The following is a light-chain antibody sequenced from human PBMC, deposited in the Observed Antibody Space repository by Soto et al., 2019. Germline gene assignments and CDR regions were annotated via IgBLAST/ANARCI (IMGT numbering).Light chain of an antibody. V-gene: IGKV2D-29*01. Sequence: DIVMTQTPLSLSVTPGQPASISCKSSQSLLHSDGKTYFYWYLQKPGQPPQLLVYEVSNRFSGVSGRFSGSGSGTSFTLKISRVEAEDVGVYHCMQGVPLPWTFGQGTKVEIK. J-gene: IGKJ1*01. CDR3: MQGVPLPWT. CDR2: EVS. CDR1: QSLLHSDGKTY.